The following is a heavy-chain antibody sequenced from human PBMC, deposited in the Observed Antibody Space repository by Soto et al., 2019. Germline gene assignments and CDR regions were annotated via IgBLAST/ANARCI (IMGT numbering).Heavy chain of an antibody. CDR1: GFSLDTGGAA. CDR2: IYWNEDK. Sequence: QITLKESGPTLVKPTQTLTLTCTFSGFSLDTGGAAVGWIRQPPGTALEWLALIYWNEDKRYSPSPKTRLTITKDTSKNQVVLTMTSIDPVDTATYYCADRGDGDYPRDNWFAPWGQGTLVTVSS. J-gene: IGHJ5*02. CDR3: ADRGDGDYPRDNWFAP. V-gene: IGHV2-5*01. D-gene: IGHD4-17*01.